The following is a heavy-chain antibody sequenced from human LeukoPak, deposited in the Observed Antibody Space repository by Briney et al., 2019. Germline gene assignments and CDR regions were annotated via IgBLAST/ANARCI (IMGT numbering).Heavy chain of an antibody. Sequence: GGSLRLSCAASGLTVTINHMSWVRQAPGKGLEWVSIIYSGGSTYYADSVKGRFTISRDSSKNSLFLQMNSLGVEDTAVYYCAGGVPHFDQWGQGTLVTVSS. CDR1: GLTVTINH. CDR2: IYSGGST. J-gene: IGHJ4*02. V-gene: IGHV3-66*01. CDR3: AGGVPHFDQ.